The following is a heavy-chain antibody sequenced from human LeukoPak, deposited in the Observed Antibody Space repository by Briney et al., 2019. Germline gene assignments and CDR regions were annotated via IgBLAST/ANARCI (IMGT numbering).Heavy chain of an antibody. D-gene: IGHD3-10*01. Sequence: ASVKVSCKASGYTFTGYYMHWVRQAPGQGLEWMGWINPNSGGTNYAQKFQGRVTMTRNTSISTAYMELSSLRSEDTAVYYCARVGGELNFDYWGQGTLVTVSS. V-gene: IGHV1-2*02. CDR3: ARVGGELNFDY. CDR2: INPNSGGT. J-gene: IGHJ4*02. CDR1: GYTFTGYY.